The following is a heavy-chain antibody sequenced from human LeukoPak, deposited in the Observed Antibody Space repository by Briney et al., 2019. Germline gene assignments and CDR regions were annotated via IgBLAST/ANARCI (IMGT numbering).Heavy chain of an antibody. D-gene: IGHD3-22*01. CDR2: IRSKANSYAT. J-gene: IGHJ4*02. Sequence: GGSLRLSCAAPGFTFSGSAMHWVRQASGKGLEWVGRIRSKANSYATAYAASVKGRFTISRDDSKNTAYLQMNSLKTEDTAVYYCTRGYYYDSSGYPKDYWGQGTLVTVSS. V-gene: IGHV3-73*01. CDR3: TRGYYYDSSGYPKDY. CDR1: GFTFSGSA.